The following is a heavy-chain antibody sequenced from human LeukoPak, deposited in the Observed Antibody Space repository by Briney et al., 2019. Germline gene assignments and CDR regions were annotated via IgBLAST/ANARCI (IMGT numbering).Heavy chain of an antibody. V-gene: IGHV1-46*01. D-gene: IGHD6-19*01. Sequence: SVKVSCKASGYTFTSYYMHWVRQAPGQGLEWMGIINPSGGSTSYAQKFQGRVTMTRDTSTSTVYMELSSLSSEDTAVYYCARLLKSVAGTRPIYYYYYGMDVWGQGTTVTVSS. CDR1: GYTFTSYY. J-gene: IGHJ6*02. CDR3: ARLLKSVAGTRPIYYYYYGMDV. CDR2: INPSGGST.